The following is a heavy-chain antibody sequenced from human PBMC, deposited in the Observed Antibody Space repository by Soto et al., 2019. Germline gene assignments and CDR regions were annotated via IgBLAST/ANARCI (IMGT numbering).Heavy chain of an antibody. Sequence: QVQLVQSGAEVKKPGASVKVSCKASGYTFTSYAMHWVRQAPGQRLEWMGWINAGNGNTKYSQKFQGRVTITRDTSASTAYMELSSRRSEDTAVYYCARVSYCSSTSCRGRGYFDYWGQGTLVTVSS. J-gene: IGHJ4*02. CDR1: GYTFTSYA. V-gene: IGHV1-3*01. CDR2: INAGNGNT. D-gene: IGHD2-2*01. CDR3: ARVSYCSSTSCRGRGYFDY.